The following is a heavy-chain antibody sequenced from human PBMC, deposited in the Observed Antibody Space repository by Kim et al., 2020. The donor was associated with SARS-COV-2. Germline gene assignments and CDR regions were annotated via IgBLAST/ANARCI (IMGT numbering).Heavy chain of an antibody. J-gene: IGHJ6*02. V-gene: IGHV4-4*02. CDR2: IYHSGST. D-gene: IGHD6-19*01. Sequence: SETLSLTCAVSGGSISSSDWWSWVRQPPGKGLEWIGEIYHSGSTNYNPSLKSRVTISVDKSKNQFSLKLSSVTAADTAVYYCASRSAYSSGWYMAPMDVWGQGTTVTVSS. CDR1: GGSISSSDW. CDR3: ASRSAYSSGWYMAPMDV.